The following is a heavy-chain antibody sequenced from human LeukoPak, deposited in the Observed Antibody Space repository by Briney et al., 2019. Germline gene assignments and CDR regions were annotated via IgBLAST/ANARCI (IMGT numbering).Heavy chain of an antibody. CDR2: IFSGGST. CDR3: ARSAGIAATIVLGY. V-gene: IGHV3-66*01. CDR1: GFNVSSNY. Sequence: GGSLRLSCAASGFNVSSNYMSWVRQAPGKGLEWVSLIFSGGSTYYADSVKGRFTIYRDNSKNTLYLQMNSLRAEDTAVYYCARSAGIAATIVLGYWGQGTLVTVSS. J-gene: IGHJ4*02. D-gene: IGHD5-12*01.